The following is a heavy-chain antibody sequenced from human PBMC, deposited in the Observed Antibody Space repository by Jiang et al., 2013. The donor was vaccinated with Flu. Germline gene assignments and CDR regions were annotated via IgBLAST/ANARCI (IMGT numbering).Heavy chain of an antibody. D-gene: IGHD1-26*01. J-gene: IGHJ4*02. CDR1: GGSISSSNHY. V-gene: IGHV4-39*07. Sequence: GLVKPSETLSLTCTVSGGSISSSNHYWGWIRQPPGKGLEWIGSIYSSGSTYYNPSLKSRVTISLDTSTSQFSLKLSSVTAADSAMYYCARHGALSTPGGPWGQGTLVTVSS. CDR3: ARHGALSTPGGP. CDR2: IYSSGST.